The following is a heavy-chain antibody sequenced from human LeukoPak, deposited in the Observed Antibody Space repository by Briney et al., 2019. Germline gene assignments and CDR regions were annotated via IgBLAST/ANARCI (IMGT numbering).Heavy chain of an antibody. CDR3: AKLGGAEVVVSLDI. D-gene: IGHD2-2*01. Sequence: GGSLRLSCAASGFTFSSYGMHWVRQAPGKGLEWVAVISYDGSNKYYADSVKGRFTISRDNSKNTLYLQMNSLRAEDTAVYYCAKLGGAEVVVSLDIWGQGTMVTVSS. CDR2: ISYDGSNK. CDR1: GFTFSSYG. V-gene: IGHV3-30*18. J-gene: IGHJ3*02.